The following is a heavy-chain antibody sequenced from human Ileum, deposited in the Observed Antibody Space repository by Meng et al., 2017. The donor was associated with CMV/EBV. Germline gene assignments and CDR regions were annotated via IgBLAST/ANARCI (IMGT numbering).Heavy chain of an antibody. CDR2: INPSGGST. V-gene: IGHV1-46*01. J-gene: IGHJ4*02. CDR1: YTCTSYY. Sequence: YTCTSYYMHWVRQAPGQGLEWMGIINPSGGSTSYAQKFQGRVTMTRDTSTSTVYMELSSLRSEDTAVYYCARATYYYGSGSYYPTLDYWGQGTLVTVSS. D-gene: IGHD3-10*01. CDR3: ARATYYYGSGSYYPTLDY.